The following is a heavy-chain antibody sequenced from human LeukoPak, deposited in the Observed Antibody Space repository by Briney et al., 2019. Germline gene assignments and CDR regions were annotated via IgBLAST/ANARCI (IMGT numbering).Heavy chain of an antibody. D-gene: IGHD3-22*01. V-gene: IGHV3-74*01. J-gene: IGHJ6*02. Sequence: GGSLRLSCAASGFTFSRYWMHWVRQAPGKGLVWVSRINSDGSSTTYADSVKGRFTISRDNAKNTLYLQMNSLRAEDTAVYYCARSHYYDSSGYFYYYYGMDVWGQGTTVTVSS. CDR1: GFTFSRYW. CDR3: ARSHYYDSSGYFYYYYGMDV. CDR2: INSDGSST.